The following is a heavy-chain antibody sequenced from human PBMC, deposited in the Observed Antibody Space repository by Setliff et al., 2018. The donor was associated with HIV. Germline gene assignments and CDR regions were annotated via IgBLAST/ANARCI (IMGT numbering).Heavy chain of an antibody. CDR3: TTAGHGSLDFDY. Sequence: GGSLRLSCAASGFFFKNAWMSWVRQAPGKGLEWIGRIKSEADGGTEESAAFLKGRFTISRDDSQNTLFLQMNGLKGEDTALYYCTTAGHGSLDFDYWGQGTRVTVSS. CDR2: IKSEADGGTE. J-gene: IGHJ4*02. CDR1: GFFFKNAW. D-gene: IGHD6-19*01. V-gene: IGHV3-15*01.